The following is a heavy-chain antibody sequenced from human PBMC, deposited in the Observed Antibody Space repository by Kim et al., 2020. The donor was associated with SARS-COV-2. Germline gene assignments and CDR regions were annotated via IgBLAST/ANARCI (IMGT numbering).Heavy chain of an antibody. J-gene: IGHJ6*02. V-gene: IGHV1-8*01. CDR1: GYTFTSYD. CDR2: MNPNSGNT. CDR3: ARLVYDFWSGYYYPVYYYYGMDV. Sequence: ASVKVSCKASGYTFTSYDINWVRQATGQGLEWMGWMNPNSGNTGYAQKFQGRVTMTRNTSISTAYMELSSLRSEDTAVYYCARLVYDFWSGYYYPVYYYYGMDVWGQGTTVTVSS. D-gene: IGHD3-3*01.